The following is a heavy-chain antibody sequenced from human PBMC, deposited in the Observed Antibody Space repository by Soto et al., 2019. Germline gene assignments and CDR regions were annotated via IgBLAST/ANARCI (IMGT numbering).Heavy chain of an antibody. J-gene: IGHJ4*02. V-gene: IGHV4-34*01. D-gene: IGHD1-7*01. Sequence: SETLSLTCGVFGDSLNGYYWSWVRQPPGKGLEWIGEIYHSGSTNYNPSLKSRVTISVDKSKNQFSLKLSSVTAADTAVYYCARDLGRITGTTVWGQGTLVTVSS. CDR2: IYHSGST. CDR3: ARDLGRITGTTV. CDR1: GDSLNGYY.